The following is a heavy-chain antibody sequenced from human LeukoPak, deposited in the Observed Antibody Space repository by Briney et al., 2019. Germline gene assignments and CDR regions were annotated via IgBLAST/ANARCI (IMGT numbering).Heavy chain of an antibody. V-gene: IGHV1-8*01. CDR1: GYTFTSYD. D-gene: IGHD6-13*01. J-gene: IGHJ4*02. CDR3: ARTRGAAANLRDY. Sequence: ASVKVSCKASGYTFTSYDINWVRRATGQGLEWMGWMNPNSGNTGYAQKFQGRVTMTRNTSISTAYMELSSLRSEDTAVYYCARTRGAAANLRDYWGQGTLVTVSS. CDR2: MNPNSGNT.